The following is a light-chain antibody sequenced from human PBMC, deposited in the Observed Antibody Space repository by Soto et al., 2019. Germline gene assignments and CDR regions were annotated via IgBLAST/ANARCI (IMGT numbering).Light chain of an antibody. J-gene: IGKJ1*01. Sequence: IPMTQSPSTLSASAGDRVTITCRASQNIDMYLAWYQQKPGQAPSLLIYRASSLQSGVPSRFSGSGSGTEFTLTISSLQPDDFATYYCQQSITYPWTFGQGTKVDIK. CDR1: QNIDMY. V-gene: IGKV1-5*03. CDR2: RAS. CDR3: QQSITYPWT.